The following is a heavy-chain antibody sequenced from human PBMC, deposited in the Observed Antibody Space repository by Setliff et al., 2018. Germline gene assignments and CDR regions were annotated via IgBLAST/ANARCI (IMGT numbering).Heavy chain of an antibody. V-gene: IGHV4-61*02. Sequence: PSQTLSLTCTVSGDSITSGSDYWNWIRQPAGKRLEWIGRIYTTGNTNYNPSLKSRVTISVDTSRNQFSLKLSSVTAADTAVYYCRFWSGYYKNDYWGQGTLVTVSS. J-gene: IGHJ4*02. CDR1: GDSITSGSDY. D-gene: IGHD3-3*01. CDR3: RFWSGYYKNDY. CDR2: IYTTGNT.